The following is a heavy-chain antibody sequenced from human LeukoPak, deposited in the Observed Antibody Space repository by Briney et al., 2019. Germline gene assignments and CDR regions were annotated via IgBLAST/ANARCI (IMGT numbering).Heavy chain of an antibody. D-gene: IGHD3-3*01. CDR1: GGSFSGYY. V-gene: IGHV4-34*01. Sequence: KTSETLSLTCAVYGGSFSGYYWSWIRQPPGKGLEWIGEINHSGSTNYNPSLKSRVTMSVDTSKNQFSLKLSSVTAADTAVYYCARGRYYDLDWFDPWGQGTLVTVSS. J-gene: IGHJ5*02. CDR3: ARGRYYDLDWFDP. CDR2: INHSGST.